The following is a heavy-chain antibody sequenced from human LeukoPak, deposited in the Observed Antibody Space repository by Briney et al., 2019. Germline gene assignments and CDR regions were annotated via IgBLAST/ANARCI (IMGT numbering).Heavy chain of an antibody. D-gene: IGHD2-2*01. CDR2: IIPIFGTA. CDR3: ARQGDIVVVPAAIRYANWLDP. CDR1: GGTFSSYA. Sequence: SVKVSCKASGGTFSSYAISWVRQAPGQGLEWMGGIIPIFGTANYAQKFQGRVTITTDESTSTAYMELSSLRSEDTAVYYCARQGDIVVVPAAIRYANWLDPWGQGTLVTVSS. J-gene: IGHJ5*02. V-gene: IGHV1-69*05.